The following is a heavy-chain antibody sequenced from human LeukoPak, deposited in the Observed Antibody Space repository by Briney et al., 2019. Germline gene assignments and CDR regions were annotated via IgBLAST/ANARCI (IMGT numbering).Heavy chain of an antibody. D-gene: IGHD2-15*01. V-gene: IGHV3-53*05. CDR3: ANSYCSSGSCYRGAFAI. Sequence: GGSLRLCCATAGCTVDSSYWSWFGQARGEGMKCVSRVYSGGDTYYADSVKGRFTISRDNSKNTLYLQMESLRGEDTDVYYCANSYCSSGSCYRGAFAIWGQGTMVTVSS. CDR2: VYSGGDT. CDR1: GCTVDSSY. J-gene: IGHJ3*02.